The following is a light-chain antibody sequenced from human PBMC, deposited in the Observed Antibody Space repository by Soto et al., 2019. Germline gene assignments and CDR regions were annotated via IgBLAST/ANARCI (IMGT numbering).Light chain of an antibody. CDR3: QQSYNTPQT. CDR2: GVS. Sequence: DIQMTQSPSSLSASVGDRVTITCRASQGIRTDLVWYQQKPGKAPRRLIYGVSTLQSGVPSRFSGSGSGTEFTLTISSLQPEDFATYYCQQSYNTPQTFGQGTKVDIK. CDR1: QGIRTD. J-gene: IGKJ1*01. V-gene: IGKV1-17*01.